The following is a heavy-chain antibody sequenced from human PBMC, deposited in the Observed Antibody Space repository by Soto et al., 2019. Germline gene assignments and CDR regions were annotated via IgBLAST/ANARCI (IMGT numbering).Heavy chain of an antibody. V-gene: IGHV1-69*01. CDR2: IIPIFGTA. Sequence: QVQLVQSGAEVKKPGSSVKVSCKASGGTFSSYAISWVRQAPGQGLEWMGGIIPIFGTANYAQKFQGRVTINADESTSTAYMERSSLRFEDTAVYYCARGQDVDTAMVMRYGEYYFDYWGRGTLVTVSS. CDR1: GGTFSSYA. CDR3: ARGQDVDTAMVMRYGEYYFDY. J-gene: IGHJ4*02. D-gene: IGHD5-18*01.